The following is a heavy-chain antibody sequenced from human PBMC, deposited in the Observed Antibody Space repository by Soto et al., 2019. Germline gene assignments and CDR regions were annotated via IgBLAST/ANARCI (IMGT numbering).Heavy chain of an antibody. CDR2: IIPILGIA. D-gene: IGHD3-10*01. CDR3: ASSSPKLLWFGESKMGLNWFDP. J-gene: IGHJ5*02. CDR1: GGTFSSYT. V-gene: IGHV1-69*02. Sequence: ASVKVSCKASGGTFSSYTISWVRQAPGQGLEWMGRIIPILGIANYAQKFQGRVTITADKSTSTAYMELSSLRSEDTAVYYCASSSPKLLWFGESKMGLNWFDPWGQGTLVTVSS.